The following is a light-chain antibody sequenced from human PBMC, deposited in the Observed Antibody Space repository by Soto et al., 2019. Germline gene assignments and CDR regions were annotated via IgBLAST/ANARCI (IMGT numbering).Light chain of an antibody. Sequence: QPVLTQPPSASGTPGQRVTISCSGSSSNIGRHVVYWYQQLAGTATKLLMYNNNQRPSGVPDRFSGSKSGTSASLAISGLQSEDEADYYCAVWDDSLDGWVFGGGTKLTVL. CDR2: NNN. J-gene: IGLJ3*02. CDR3: AVWDDSLDGWV. CDR1: SSNIGRHV. V-gene: IGLV1-44*01.